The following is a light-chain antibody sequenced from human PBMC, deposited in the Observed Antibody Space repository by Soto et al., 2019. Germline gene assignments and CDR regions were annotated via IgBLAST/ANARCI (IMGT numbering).Light chain of an antibody. J-gene: IGLJ2*01. CDR3: CSYADSSTLHVV. Sequence: QSALTQPASVSRSPGQSITISCTGTSSDVGSYNLVSWYQQHPGKAPKLMIYEGSKRPSGVSNRFSGSKSGNTASLTISGLQAEDEADYYCCSYADSSTLHVVFGGGTKLTVL. CDR2: EGS. CDR1: SSDVGSYNL. V-gene: IGLV2-23*01.